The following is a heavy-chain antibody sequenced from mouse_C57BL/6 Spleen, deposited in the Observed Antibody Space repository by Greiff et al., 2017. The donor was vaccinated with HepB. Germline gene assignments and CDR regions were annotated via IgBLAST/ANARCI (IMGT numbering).Heavy chain of an antibody. D-gene: IGHD1-2*01. CDR2: INYDGSST. CDR1: GFTFSDYY. CDR3: ARVHYYDYAMDY. Sequence: EVQLVESEGGLVQPGSSMKLSCTASGFTFSDYYMAWVRQVPEKGLEWVANINYDGSSTYYLDSLKSRFIISRDNAKNILYLQMSSLKSEDTATYYCARVHYYDYAMDYWGQGTSVTVSS. V-gene: IGHV5-16*01. J-gene: IGHJ4*01.